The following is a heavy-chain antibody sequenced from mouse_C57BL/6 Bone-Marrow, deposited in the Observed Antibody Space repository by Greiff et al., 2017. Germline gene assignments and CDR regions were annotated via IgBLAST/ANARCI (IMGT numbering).Heavy chain of an antibody. CDR2: IYPGSGNT. Sequence: QVQLQQSGAELVRPGASVKLSCKASGYTFTDYYINWVKQRPGQGLEWIARIYPGSGNTYYNEKFKGKATLTAEKSSSTAYMQLSSLTSEDSAVYFCARSDYGSSYVDYLGQGTTLTVSS. CDR3: ARSDYGSSYVDY. CDR1: GYTFTDYY. D-gene: IGHD1-1*01. V-gene: IGHV1-76*01. J-gene: IGHJ2*01.